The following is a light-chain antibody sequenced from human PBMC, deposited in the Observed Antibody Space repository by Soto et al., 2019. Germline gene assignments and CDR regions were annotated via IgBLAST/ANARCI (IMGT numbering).Light chain of an antibody. Sequence: DIQMTQSPSTLSGSVGDRVTITCRASQTISSWLAWYQQKPGKAPKLLIYAASTLQSGVPSRFSGSGSGTDFTLTISSLQPEDFATYYCQQSFSNLLYTFGQGTKVDIK. J-gene: IGKJ2*01. CDR3: QQSFSNLLYT. V-gene: IGKV1-39*01. CDR2: AAS. CDR1: QTISSW.